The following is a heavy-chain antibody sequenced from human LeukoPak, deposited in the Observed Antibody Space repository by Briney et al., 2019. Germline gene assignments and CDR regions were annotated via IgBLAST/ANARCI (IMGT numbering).Heavy chain of an antibody. CDR1: GYSLTELS. V-gene: IGHV1-24*01. CDR2: FDPEGGEK. J-gene: IGHJ4*02. D-gene: IGHD3-22*01. Sequence: HGASVKVSCKVSGYSLTELSMHWVRQAPGKGLEWVGGFDPEGGEKIYAQKFQGRVTMTQGTSSDTPYMELSSLRSEDTAVYYCATAVGYYDRSGYPADYWGQGTLVTVSS. CDR3: ATAVGYYDRSGYPADY.